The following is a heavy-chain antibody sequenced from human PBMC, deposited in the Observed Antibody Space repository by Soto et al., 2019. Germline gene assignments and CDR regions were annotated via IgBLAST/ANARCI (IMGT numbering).Heavy chain of an antibody. CDR2: IYSGGST. D-gene: IGHD5-18*01. CDR3: ARLDTAMGYYYYGMDV. J-gene: IGHJ6*02. Sequence: PGGSLRLSCAASGFTVSSNYMSWVRQAPGKGLEWVSVIYSGGSTYYADSVKGRFTISRDNSKNTLYLQMNSLRAEDTAVYYCARLDTAMGYYYYGMDVWGQGTTVTVSS. CDR1: GFTVSSNY. V-gene: IGHV3-53*01.